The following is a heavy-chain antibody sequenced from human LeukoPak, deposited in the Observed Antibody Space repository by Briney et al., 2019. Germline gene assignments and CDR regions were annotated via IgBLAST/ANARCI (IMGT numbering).Heavy chain of an antibody. J-gene: IGHJ6*03. CDR2: LKQNGSEK. Sequence: LRLSCAASGFSFSSSWFSWLRQPPAGRLEGVTNLKQNGSEKYYVASVKGRFTISRDNAKNSLYLQMNSLRAEDTAVYYCARDSYGLYYYYYYMDVWGKGTTVTVSS. V-gene: IGHV3-7*01. CDR1: GFSFSSSW. D-gene: IGHD5-18*01. CDR3: ARDSYGLYYYYYYMDV.